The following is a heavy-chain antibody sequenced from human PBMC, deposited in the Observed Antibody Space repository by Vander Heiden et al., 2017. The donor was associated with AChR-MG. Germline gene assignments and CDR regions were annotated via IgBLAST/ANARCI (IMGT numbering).Heavy chain of an antibody. D-gene: IGHD2-8*01. CDR1: GGSFSGYY. CDR3: ARGQKSNSYCTNGVCHQRRIGGTGYFDY. J-gene: IGHJ4*02. V-gene: IGHV4-34*01. Sequence: QVQLQQWGAGLLKPSETLSLTCAVYGGSFSGYYLSWLRQPPGKGLEWIGEINHSGSTNYNPSLKSRVTISVDTSKNQFSLKLSSVTAADTAVYYCARGQKSNSYCTNGVCHQRRIGGTGYFDYWGQGTLVTVSS. CDR2: INHSGST.